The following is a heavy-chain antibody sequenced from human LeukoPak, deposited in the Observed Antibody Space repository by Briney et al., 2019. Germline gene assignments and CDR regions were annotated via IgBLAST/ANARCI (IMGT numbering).Heavy chain of an antibody. CDR1: GFTFSSYA. V-gene: IGHV3-23*01. J-gene: IGHJ4*02. CDR2: ISGSGGST. CDR3: AKVYYGGNPRNTDDY. Sequence: GGFLRLSCAASGFTFSSYAMSWVRQAPGKGLEWVSAISGSGGSTYYADSVKGRFTISRDNSKNTLYLQMNSLRAEDTAVYYCAKVYYGGNPRNTDDYWGQGTLVTVSS. D-gene: IGHD4-23*01.